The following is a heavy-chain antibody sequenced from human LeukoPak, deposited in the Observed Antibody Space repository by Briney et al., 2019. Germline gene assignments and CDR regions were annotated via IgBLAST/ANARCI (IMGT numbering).Heavy chain of an antibody. CDR2: ISSSGSTI. CDR3: ARESYNWFDP. CDR1: GFTFSSYE. Sequence: GGSLRLSCAASGFTFSSYEMNWVRQALGKGLEWVSYISSSGSTIYYADSVKGRFTISRDNAKNSLYLQMNSLRAEDTAVYYCARESYNWFDPWGQGTLVTVSS. J-gene: IGHJ5*02. V-gene: IGHV3-48*03.